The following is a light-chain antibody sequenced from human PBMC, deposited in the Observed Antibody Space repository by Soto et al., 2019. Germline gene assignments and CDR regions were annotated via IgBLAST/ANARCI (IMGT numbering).Light chain of an antibody. Sequence: QSVLTQPASVSGSPGQSITISCTGTSSDVGGYNYVSWYQQHPGKAPKLLIYVVTNRPSRVSNRFSGSKSGNTASLTISGLQAEDEADYYCSSYRSGSTLIFGGGTKLTVL. V-gene: IGLV2-14*03. CDR3: SSYRSGSTLI. J-gene: IGLJ2*01. CDR1: SSDVGGYNY. CDR2: VVT.